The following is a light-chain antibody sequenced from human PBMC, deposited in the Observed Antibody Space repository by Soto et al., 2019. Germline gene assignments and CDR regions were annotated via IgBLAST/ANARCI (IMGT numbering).Light chain of an antibody. CDR3: QQYASSPRT. CDR2: GAS. CDR1: QSVSSSY. J-gene: IGKJ2*01. Sequence: EIVLTQSPGILSLSPGERATLSCRASQSVSSSYLAWYQQKPGQAPRLLIFGASSRASGIPNRFSGSGSGTDFNLTISRLEPEDFAVYYCQQYASSPRTFGQGTKLEIK. V-gene: IGKV3-20*01.